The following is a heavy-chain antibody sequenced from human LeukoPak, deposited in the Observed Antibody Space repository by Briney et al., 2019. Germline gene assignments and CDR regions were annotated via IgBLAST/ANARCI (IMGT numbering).Heavy chain of an antibody. CDR2: ISSSSSYI. J-gene: IGHJ4*02. D-gene: IGHD6-19*01. V-gene: IGHV3-21*01. CDR3: ARLDASGLDY. CDR1: GFTFSSYS. Sequence: GGSLRLSCAASGFTFSSYSKNWVRQAPGKGLEWVSSISSSSSYIYYADSVKGRFTISRDNAKNSLYLQMNSLRADDTAVYYCARLDASGLDYWGQGTLVTVSS.